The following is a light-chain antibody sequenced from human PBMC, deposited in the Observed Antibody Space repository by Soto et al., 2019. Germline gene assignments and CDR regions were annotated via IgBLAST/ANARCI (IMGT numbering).Light chain of an antibody. CDR3: SSYTTSSTLV. CDR2: DVS. CDR1: SSDVGNYNY. Sequence: QSALTQPASVSGSPGQSITISCTGTSSDVGNYNYVSWFQQHPGKAPKLIIFDVSYRPSGISNRFSGSKSGNTASLTISGLQAEDEAVYYCSSYTTSSTLVFGPGTKLTVL. J-gene: IGLJ1*01. V-gene: IGLV2-14*01.